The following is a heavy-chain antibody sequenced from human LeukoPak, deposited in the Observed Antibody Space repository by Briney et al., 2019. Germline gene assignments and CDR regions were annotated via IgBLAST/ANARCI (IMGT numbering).Heavy chain of an antibody. J-gene: IGHJ6*02. Sequence: GGSLRLSCAASGFTFSLYNMDWVRQAPGKGLEWVSSISSKSTFIYYADSVKGRFTISRDNAQGSLFLQMNTLRTEDTAVYYCARPPRYGSGSYSAGMDVWGQGTTVTVSS. V-gene: IGHV3-21*01. CDR2: ISSKSTFI. CDR3: ARPPRYGSGSYSAGMDV. CDR1: GFTFSLYN. D-gene: IGHD3-10*01.